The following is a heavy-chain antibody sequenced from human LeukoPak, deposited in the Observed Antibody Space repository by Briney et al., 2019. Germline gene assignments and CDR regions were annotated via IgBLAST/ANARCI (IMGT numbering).Heavy chain of an antibody. CDR1: GGTFSSYA. CDR2: IIPIFGTA. Sequence: ASVKVSCKASGGTFSSYAISWVRQAPGQGLEWMGGIIPIFGTANYAQKFQGRVTITTDESTSTAYMELSSLRSEDTAVYYCATRSLNIVATPKNFDYWGQGTLVTVSS. V-gene: IGHV1-69*05. D-gene: IGHD5-12*01. CDR3: ATRSLNIVATPKNFDY. J-gene: IGHJ4*02.